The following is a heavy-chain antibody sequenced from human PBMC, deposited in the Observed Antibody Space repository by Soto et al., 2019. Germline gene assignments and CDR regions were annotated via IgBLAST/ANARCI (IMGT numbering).Heavy chain of an antibody. CDR3: AMQDGGYDAPFDY. CDR1: GLTFSSFA. D-gene: IGHD5-12*01. J-gene: IGHJ4*02. CDR2: ISGDVGST. V-gene: IGHV3-23*01. Sequence: EVQLLESGGGLAQPGGSLRLSCAASGLTFSSFAVTWVRQAPGKGLEWVSRISGDVGSTYYADSVKGRFTISRDNSKNTLFLQMNSLGAEDTALDYCAMQDGGYDAPFDYWCQGTLVTVSS.